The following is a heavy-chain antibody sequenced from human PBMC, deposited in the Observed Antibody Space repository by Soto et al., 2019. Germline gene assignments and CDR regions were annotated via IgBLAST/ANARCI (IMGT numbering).Heavy chain of an antibody. D-gene: IGHD3-22*01. V-gene: IGHV1-46*01. CDR3: ARDRDDSSGYSYHFDY. CDR1: GYTFTSYY. Sequence: GASVKVSCKASGYTFTSYYMHWVRRAPGQGLEWMGVINPSGGSTSYAQKFQGRVTMTRDTSTSTVYMELSSLRSEDTAVYYCARDRDDSSGYSYHFDYWGQGTLVTVSS. CDR2: INPSGGST. J-gene: IGHJ4*02.